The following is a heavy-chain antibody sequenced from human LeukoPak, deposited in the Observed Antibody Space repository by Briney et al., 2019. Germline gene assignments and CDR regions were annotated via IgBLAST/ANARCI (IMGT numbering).Heavy chain of an antibody. CDR1: GFTFSSYN. CDR3: ARDWNGRSCYERKGYFKH. D-gene: IGHD6-13*01. V-gene: IGHV3-21*01. CDR2: ISSSSSFI. Sequence: GGSLRLSCAASGFTFSSYNMNWVRQAPGKGLEWVSSISSSSSFIYYADSVKGRFTISRDNAKNSLYLQMNSLRAEDTAVYYCARDWNGRSCYERKGYFKHWAQGTRSPSPQ. J-gene: IGHJ1*01.